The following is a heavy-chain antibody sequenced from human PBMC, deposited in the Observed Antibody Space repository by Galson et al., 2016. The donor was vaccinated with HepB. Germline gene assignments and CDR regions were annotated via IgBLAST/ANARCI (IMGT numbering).Heavy chain of an antibody. V-gene: IGHV2-70*01. Sequence: LIDWDDNKYYSTSLKTRLTISKDTSKSQVVLTMTNMDPVDTATYYCARILGDAYNYGWAFDIWGQGTMVTVSS. CDR2: IDWDDNK. J-gene: IGHJ3*02. D-gene: IGHD5-24*01. CDR3: ARILGDAYNYGWAFDI.